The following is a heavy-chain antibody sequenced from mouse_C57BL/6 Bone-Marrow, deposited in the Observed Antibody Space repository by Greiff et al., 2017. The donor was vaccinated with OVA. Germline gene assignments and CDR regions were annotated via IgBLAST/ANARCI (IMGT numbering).Heavy chain of an antibody. CDR1: GYTFTSYW. J-gene: IGHJ3*01. Sequence: LQPGAELVRPGSSVKLSCKASGYTFTSYWMHWVKQRPIQGLEWIGNIDPSDSETHYNQKFKDKATLTVDKSSSTAYMQLSSLTSEDSAVYYCARGGYSNPWFAYWGQGTLVTVSA. V-gene: IGHV1-52*01. CDR3: ARGGYSNPWFAY. D-gene: IGHD2-5*01. CDR2: IDPSDSET.